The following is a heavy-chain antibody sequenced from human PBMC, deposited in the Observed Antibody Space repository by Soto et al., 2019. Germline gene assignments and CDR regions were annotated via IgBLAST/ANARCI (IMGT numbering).Heavy chain of an antibody. CDR2: IYYSGST. Sequence: TLSLTCTVSGGSISSGDYYWSWIRQPPGKGLEWIGYIYYSGSTYYNPSLKSRVTISVDTSKNQFSLKLSSVTAADTAVYYCARDHSRVTAFDYWGQGTLVTVSS. D-gene: IGHD5-18*01. CDR3: ARDHSRVTAFDY. J-gene: IGHJ4*02. V-gene: IGHV4-30-4*01. CDR1: GGSISSGDYY.